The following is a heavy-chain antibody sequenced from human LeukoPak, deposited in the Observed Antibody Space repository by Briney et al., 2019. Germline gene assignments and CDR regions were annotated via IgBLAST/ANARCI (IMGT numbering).Heavy chain of an antibody. J-gene: IGHJ3*01. Sequence: GGSLRLSCAASGFTFSNYWMSWVRQAPGKGLKWVANIKEGGSEKYYADSVKGRFTISRDNAKNSLNLQMNSLRAEDTAVYYCAREGLWVGLDSGKTRQAYWESWGQGTMVTVFS. CDR1: GFTFSNYW. D-gene: IGHD2-21*01. CDR3: AREGLWVGLDSGKTRQAYWES. V-gene: IGHV3-7*04. CDR2: IKEGGSEK.